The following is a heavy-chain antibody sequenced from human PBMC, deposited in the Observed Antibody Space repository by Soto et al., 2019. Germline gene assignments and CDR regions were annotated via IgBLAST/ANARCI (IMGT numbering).Heavy chain of an antibody. CDR3: AKDKGGTYYDFWSGYHSNGMDV. Sequence: AGGSLRLSCAASGFTFSSYGMHWVRQAPGKGLEWVAVISYDGSNKYYADSVKGRFTISRDNSKNTLYLQMNSLRAEDTAVYYCAKDKGGTYYDFWSGYHSNGMDVWGQGTTVTVSS. J-gene: IGHJ6*02. CDR2: ISYDGSNK. CDR1: GFTFSSYG. V-gene: IGHV3-30*18. D-gene: IGHD3-3*01.